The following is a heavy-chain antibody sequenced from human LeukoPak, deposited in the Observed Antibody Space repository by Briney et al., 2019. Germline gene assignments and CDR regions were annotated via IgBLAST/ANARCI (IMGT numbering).Heavy chain of an antibody. D-gene: IGHD2/OR15-2a*01. CDR2: ISYDGSNK. CDR3: ARDLLFLPFDY. CDR1: GFTFSSYA. Sequence: GGSPRLSCVASGFTFSSYAVHWVRQAPGKGLEWVAVISYDGSNKYYADSVKGRFTISRDNSKNTLYLQMNSLRAEDTAVYYCARDLLFLPFDYWGQGTLVTVSS. V-gene: IGHV3-30*04. J-gene: IGHJ4*02.